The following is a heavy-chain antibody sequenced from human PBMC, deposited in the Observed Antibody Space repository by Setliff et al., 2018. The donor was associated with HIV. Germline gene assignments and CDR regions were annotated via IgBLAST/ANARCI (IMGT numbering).Heavy chain of an antibody. Sequence: PSETLSLTCAVSGVSITNSNWWTWVRQAPGKGLELEWIGEVSHSGSTNYNPSLKSRVTISVDKSKNQFSLELTSVTAADTAVYYCARDQRLSYWGQGTLVTVSS. J-gene: IGHJ4*02. CDR3: ARDQRLSY. V-gene: IGHV4-4*02. CDR2: VSHSGST. CDR1: GVSITNSNW.